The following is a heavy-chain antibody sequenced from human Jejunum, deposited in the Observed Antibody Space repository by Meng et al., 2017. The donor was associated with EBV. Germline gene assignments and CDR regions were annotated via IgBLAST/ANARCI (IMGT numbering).Heavy chain of an antibody. CDR2: ISAYNGNT. J-gene: IGHJ4*02. Sequence: QPWPGLKGPGAAVKVSCRSSGYTFTNYGVSWVRQAPGQGLEWMGWISAYNGNTDYAQKLQGRVTMTTDTPTSTAYMELRSLRSDDTAVYYCTILSHCDGGICYSYDYWGQGTLVTVSS. CDR3: TILSHCDGGICYSYDY. CDR1: GYTFTNYG. D-gene: IGHD2-15*01. V-gene: IGHV1-18*01.